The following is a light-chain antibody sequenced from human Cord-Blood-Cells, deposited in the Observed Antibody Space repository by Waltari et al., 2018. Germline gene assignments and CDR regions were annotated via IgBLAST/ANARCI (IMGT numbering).Light chain of an antibody. CDR3: QQYYSTWT. CDR2: WAS. J-gene: IGKJ1*01. Sequence: DIVMTQSPDSLAVSLGDMATIHCKSTQSVLYSSNNKNYLAWYQQKPGQPPKLLIYWASTRESGVPDRFSGSGSGTDFTLTISSLQAEDVAVYYCQQYYSTWTFGQGTKVEIK. CDR1: QSVLYSSNNKNY. V-gene: IGKV4-1*01.